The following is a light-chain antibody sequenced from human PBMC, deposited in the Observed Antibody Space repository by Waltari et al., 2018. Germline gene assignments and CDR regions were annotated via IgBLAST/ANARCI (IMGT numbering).Light chain of an antibody. CDR2: CRSDSTE. V-gene: IGLV5-45*01. Sequence: PGSPPRFRLKCRSDSTEQRGSGVPSRFSGSKDSAANAALLLISGLQSEDEADYYCMILYNDAVVFGGGTKLTVL. CDR3: MILYNDAVV. J-gene: IGLJ2*01.